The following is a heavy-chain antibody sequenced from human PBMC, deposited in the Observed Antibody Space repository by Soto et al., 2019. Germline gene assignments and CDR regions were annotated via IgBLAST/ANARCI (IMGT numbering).Heavy chain of an antibody. CDR1: GYTFTSYY. J-gene: IGHJ4*02. V-gene: IGHV1-46*01. D-gene: IGHD1-26*01. Sequence: QVQLVQSGAEVKKPGASVKVSCKASGYTFTSYYMHWVRQAPGQGLEWMGIINPSGGSTSYAQKFQGRVTMTRDTSPSTVYMELSSLRSEDTAVYYCARDRSGSSLWEGYFDYWGQGTLVTVSS. CDR3: ARDRSGSSLWEGYFDY. CDR2: INPSGGST.